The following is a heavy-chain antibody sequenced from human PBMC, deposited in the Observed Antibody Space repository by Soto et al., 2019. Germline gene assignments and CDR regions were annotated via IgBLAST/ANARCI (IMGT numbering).Heavy chain of an antibody. CDR1: GYTFTSYG. J-gene: IGHJ4*02. CDR2: ISAYNGNT. CDR3: ARERDYDVLTGYYGAEFDH. Sequence: QVQLVQSGAEVKKPGASVKVSCKASGYTFTSYGISWVRQAPGQGLEWMGWISAYNGNTNYAQKLQGRVTMTTDTSTSTAYMELRILRSDDTAVYYCARERDYDVLTGYYGAEFDHWGQGTLVTVSS. V-gene: IGHV1-18*01. D-gene: IGHD3-9*01.